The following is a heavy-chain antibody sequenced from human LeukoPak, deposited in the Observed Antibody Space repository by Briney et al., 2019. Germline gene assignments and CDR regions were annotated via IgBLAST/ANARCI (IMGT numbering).Heavy chain of an antibody. V-gene: IGHV4-39*01. Sequence: SETLSLTCTVSGGSISSSTYYWGWIRQPPGKGLEWIGSIYYSGSTYYNPSLKSRVTTFADTSKNQFSLKLSSVTAADTAVYYCARGFTYYYDSSGNQPWGYWGQGTLVTVSS. D-gene: IGHD3-22*01. CDR2: IYYSGST. CDR3: ARGFTYYYDSSGNQPWGY. J-gene: IGHJ4*02. CDR1: GGSISSSTYY.